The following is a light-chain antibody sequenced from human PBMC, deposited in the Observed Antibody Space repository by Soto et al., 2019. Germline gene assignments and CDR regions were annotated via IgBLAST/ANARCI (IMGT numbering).Light chain of an antibody. CDR2: EVN. Sequence: QSALTQPASLSGSPGQSITISCTGTSSDIGAYDYVSWFQQHPGKAPKLMISEVNNRPSGVSNRFSVSKSGNTAYLTISGLQVEDEAEYFCLSFTTTSTHVFGTGTKVTAL. CDR1: SSDIGAYDY. V-gene: IGLV2-14*01. CDR3: LSFTTTSTHV. J-gene: IGLJ1*01.